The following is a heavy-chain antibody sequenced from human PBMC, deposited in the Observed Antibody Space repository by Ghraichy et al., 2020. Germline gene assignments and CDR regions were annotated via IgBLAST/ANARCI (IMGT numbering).Heavy chain of an antibody. CDR2: ISSSSSYI. Sequence: GGSLRLSCAASGFTFSSYSMNWVRQAPGKGLEWVSSISSSSSYIYYADSVKGRFTISRDNAKNSLYLQMNSLRAEDTAVYYCARSQAARAASFDYWGQGTLVTVSS. J-gene: IGHJ4*02. CDR3: ARSQAARAASFDY. CDR1: GFTFSSYS. D-gene: IGHD6-6*01. V-gene: IGHV3-21*01.